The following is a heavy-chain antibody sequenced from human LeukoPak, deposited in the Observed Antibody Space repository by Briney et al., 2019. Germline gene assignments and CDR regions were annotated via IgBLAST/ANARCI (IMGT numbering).Heavy chain of an antibody. CDR1: GYTFISYG. J-gene: IGHJ6*02. CDR2: ISAYNGNT. CDR3: AREATKNYGMDV. V-gene: IGHV1-18*01. D-gene: IGHD1-1*01. Sequence: ASVKVSCKASGYTFISYGIDWVRQAPGQGLEWMGWISAYNGNTNYAQKLQGRVTMTTDTSTSTAYMELRSLRSDDTAVYYCAREATKNYGMDVWGQGTTVTVSS.